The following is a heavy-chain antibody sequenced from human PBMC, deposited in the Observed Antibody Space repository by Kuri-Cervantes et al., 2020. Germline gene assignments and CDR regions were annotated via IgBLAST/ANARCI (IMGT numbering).Heavy chain of an antibody. V-gene: IGHV4-61*08. CDR1: GGSISSGDYY. Sequence: GSLRLSCTVSGGSISSGDYYWSWIRQPPGKGLEWIGSIYYSGSTNYNPSLKSRVTISVDTSKNQFSLELSSVTAADTAVYYCARLGYCSGGSCYPRGYYYYMDVWGKGTTVTVSS. CDR3: ARLGYCSGGSCYPRGYYYYMDV. J-gene: IGHJ6*03. D-gene: IGHD2-15*01. CDR2: IYYSGST.